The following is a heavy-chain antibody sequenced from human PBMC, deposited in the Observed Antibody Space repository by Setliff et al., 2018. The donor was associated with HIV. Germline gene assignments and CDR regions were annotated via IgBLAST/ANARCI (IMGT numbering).Heavy chain of an antibody. Sequence: PGGSLRLSCAASGFSFSSYRMNWVRQAPGKGLEWVSSITRSSDYIWYADSVKGRFTISRDNSKNTLYLQMNSLRAADTAVYYCVKDRTYMAFDIWGQGTMVTVSS. D-gene: IGHD1-20*01. CDR2: ITRSSDYI. CDR3: VKDRTYMAFDI. V-gene: IGHV3-21*04. CDR1: GFSFSSYR. J-gene: IGHJ3*02.